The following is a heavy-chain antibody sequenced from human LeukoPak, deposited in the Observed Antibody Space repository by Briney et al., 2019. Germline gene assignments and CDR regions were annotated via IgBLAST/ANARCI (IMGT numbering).Heavy chain of an antibody. CDR3: ARLGGYSYGYSGAFDI. CDR1: GGSISSSSYY. V-gene: IGHV4-39*01. D-gene: IGHD5-18*01. CDR2: IYYSGST. J-gene: IGHJ3*02. Sequence: PSESLSLTCTVSGGSISSSSYYWGWLRQPPGKGLEWIGSIYYSGSTYYNPSLKSRVIISVDTSKNQFSLKLSSVTAADTAVYYCARLGGYSYGYSGAFDIWGQGTMVTVSS.